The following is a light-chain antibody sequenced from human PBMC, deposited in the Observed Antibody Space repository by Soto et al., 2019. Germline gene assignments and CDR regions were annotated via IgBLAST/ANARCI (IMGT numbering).Light chain of an antibody. CDR2: GAS. J-gene: IGKJ1*01. Sequence: EIVLTQVPGALTLSPGERPTLSCRPGHQGSSSYLAWYPQKPGQAPRLLIYGASSRATGIPARFSGSGSGTDFTLTISRLEPEDFAVYYCQQYGSSPVTFGQGTKVDIK. CDR3: QQYGSSPVT. V-gene: IGKV3-20*01. CDR1: HQGSSSY.